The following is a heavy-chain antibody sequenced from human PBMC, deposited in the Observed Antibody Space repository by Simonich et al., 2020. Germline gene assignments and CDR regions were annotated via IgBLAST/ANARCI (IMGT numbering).Heavy chain of an antibody. CDR1: GYTFTGYY. D-gene: IGHD1-26*01. V-gene: IGHV1-2*02. CDR2: INPNSGGT. CDR3: ARVPPTSGSYYYYYYYMDV. Sequence: QVQLVQSGAEVKKPGASVKVSCKASGYTFTGYYMHWVRQAPGQGVEWMGWINPNSGGTNDPKKFQGSVTMTRDTSISTAYMELSRLRSDDTAVYYCARVPPTSGSYYYYYYYMDVWGKGTTVTVSS. J-gene: IGHJ6*03.